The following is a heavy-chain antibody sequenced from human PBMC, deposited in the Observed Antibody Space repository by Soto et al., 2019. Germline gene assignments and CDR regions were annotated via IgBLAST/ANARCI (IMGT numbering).Heavy chain of an antibody. V-gene: IGHV1-69*13. CDR2: IIPIFGTA. D-gene: IGHD6-19*01. CDR1: GGTFSSYA. CDR3: ARGDPGIAVAGTLDY. Sequence: SVKVSCKASGGTFSSYAISWVRQAPGQGLEWMGGIIPIFGTANYAQKFQGRVTITADESTSTAYMELSSLRSEDTAVYYCARGDPGIAVAGTLDYWGQGTLVTVSS. J-gene: IGHJ4*02.